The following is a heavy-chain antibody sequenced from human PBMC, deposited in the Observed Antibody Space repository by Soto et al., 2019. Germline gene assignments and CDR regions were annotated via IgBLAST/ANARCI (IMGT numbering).Heavy chain of an antibody. CDR1: GFTFSSYS. V-gene: IGHV3-21*01. D-gene: IGHD2-2*01. CDR3: ARAKIVVVPAATHYYYYGTDV. CDR2: ISSSSSYI. J-gene: IGHJ6*02. Sequence: GGSLRLSCAASGFTFSSYSMNWVRQAPGKGLEWVSSISSSSSYIYYADSVKGRFTISRDNAKNSLYLQMNSLRAEDTAVYYCARAKIVVVPAATHYYYYGTDVWGQGTTVTVSS.